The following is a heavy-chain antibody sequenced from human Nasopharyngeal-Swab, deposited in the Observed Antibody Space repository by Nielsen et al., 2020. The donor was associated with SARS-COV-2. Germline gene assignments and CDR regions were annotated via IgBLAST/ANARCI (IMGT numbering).Heavy chain of an antibody. V-gene: IGHV4-31*03. D-gene: IGHD6-19*01. CDR3: ARHHTSGYSSGWPEGFFGY. Sequence: SETLSLTCTVSGGSISSGGYYWSWIRQHPGKGLEWIGYIYYSGSTYYNPSLKSRVTISVDTSKNQFSLKLSSVTAADTAVYYCARHHTSGYSSGWPEGFFGYWGQGTLVTVSS. J-gene: IGHJ4*02. CDR1: GGSISSGGYY. CDR2: IYYSGST.